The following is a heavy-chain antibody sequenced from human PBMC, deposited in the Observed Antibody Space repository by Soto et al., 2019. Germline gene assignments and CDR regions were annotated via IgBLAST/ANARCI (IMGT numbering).Heavy chain of an antibody. CDR2: ISPACSSI. J-gene: IGHJ3*02. CDR3: AKDRGGSGAFDI. CDR1: GFSFSIYS. D-gene: IGHD3-10*01. Sequence: EGQLVEFGGGLVKPGGSLRLSCAASGFSFSIYSYNWVRQTPGKGLEWLSYISPACSSIYYGDSVKGRFTISRHSARDSVYLQMNSLRAEDTAVYYCAKDRGGSGAFDIWGQGTMVTVSS. V-gene: IGHV3-48*01.